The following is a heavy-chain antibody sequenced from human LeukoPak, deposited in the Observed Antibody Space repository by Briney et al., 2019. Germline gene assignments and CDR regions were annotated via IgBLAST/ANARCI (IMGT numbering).Heavy chain of an antibody. J-gene: IGHJ2*01. D-gene: IGHD4-23*01. CDR1: GGSFSGYY. CDR2: INHSGST. CDR3: ARVGVVTRFHWYFDL. Sequence: PSETLSLTCAVYGGSFSGYYWSWIRQPPGKGLEWIGEINHSGSTNYNPSLKSRVTISVDTSKNQFSLKLSSVTAADTAVYYCARVGVVTRFHWYFDLWGRGTLVTVSS. V-gene: IGHV4-34*01.